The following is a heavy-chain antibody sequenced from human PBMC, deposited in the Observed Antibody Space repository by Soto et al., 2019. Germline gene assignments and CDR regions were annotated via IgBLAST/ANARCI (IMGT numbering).Heavy chain of an antibody. CDR1: GFTVSSNY. CDR3: ARTAYSSSSFLDY. CDR2: IYSGGST. J-gene: IGHJ4*02. V-gene: IGHV3-53*01. Sequence: LRLSCAASGFTVSSNYMSWVRQAPGKGLEWVSVIYSGGSTYYADSVKGRFTISRDNSKNTLYLQMNSLRAEDTAVYYCARTAYSSSSFLDYWGQGTLVTVSS. D-gene: IGHD6-6*01.